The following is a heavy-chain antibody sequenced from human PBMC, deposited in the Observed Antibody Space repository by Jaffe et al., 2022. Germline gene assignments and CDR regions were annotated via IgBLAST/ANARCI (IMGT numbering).Heavy chain of an antibody. V-gene: IGHV7-4-1*02. Sequence: QVQLVQSGSELKKPGASVKVSCKASGYTFTSYAMNWVRQAPGQGLEWMGWINTNTGNPTYAQGFTGRFVFSLDTSVSTAYLQISSLKAEDTAVYYCARDLQDYYDSSGYLHDAFDIWGQGTMVTVSS. J-gene: IGHJ3*02. CDR1: GYTFTSYA. CDR3: ARDLQDYYDSSGYLHDAFDI. D-gene: IGHD3-22*01. CDR2: INTNTGNP.